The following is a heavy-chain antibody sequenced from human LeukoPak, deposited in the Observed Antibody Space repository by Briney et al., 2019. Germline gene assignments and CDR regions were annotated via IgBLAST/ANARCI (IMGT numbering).Heavy chain of an antibody. V-gene: IGHV3-23*01. CDR3: ATVASGYYDLDY. Sequence: PGGSLRLSCAASGLTSSSYGMSWVRQAPGKGLEWVSSISGRDGSTKYADSVKGRFTISRDNSKNTLYLQMNSLRADDTALYYCATVASGYYDLDYWGQGTPVTVS. D-gene: IGHD3-22*01. CDR2: ISGRDGST. J-gene: IGHJ4*02. CDR1: GLTSSSYG.